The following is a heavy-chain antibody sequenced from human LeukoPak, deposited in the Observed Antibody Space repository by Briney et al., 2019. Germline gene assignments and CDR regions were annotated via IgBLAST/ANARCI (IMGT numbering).Heavy chain of an antibody. CDR2: IRDSGGDT. D-gene: IGHD6-6*01. J-gene: IGHJ4*02. Sequence: PGGSLRLSCAASGFTFSAYGMNWVRQAPGKGLEWVSAIRDSGGDTYYTDSVKGRFTISRDNSKNALYLHMNSLTAEDTALYYCAKRVPYSSSTVYFDSWGQGTLVTVSS. V-gene: IGHV3-23*01. CDR3: AKRVPYSSSTVYFDS. CDR1: GFTFSAYG.